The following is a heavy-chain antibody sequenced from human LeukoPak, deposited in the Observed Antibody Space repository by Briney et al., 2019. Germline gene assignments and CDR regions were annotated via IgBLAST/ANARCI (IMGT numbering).Heavy chain of an antibody. Sequence: SETLSLTCAVSGGSISSGGYSWSWIRQPPGQGLEWIGYIYHSGSTYYNPSLKSRVTISVDRSKNQFSLKLSSVTAADTAVYYCAREGADSGCIDYWGQGTLVTVSS. D-gene: IGHD6-19*01. CDR2: IYHSGST. CDR3: AREGADSGCIDY. CDR1: GGSISSGGYS. J-gene: IGHJ4*02. V-gene: IGHV4-30-2*01.